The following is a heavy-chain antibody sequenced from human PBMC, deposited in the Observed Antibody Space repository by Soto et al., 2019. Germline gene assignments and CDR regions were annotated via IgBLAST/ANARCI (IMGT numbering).Heavy chain of an antibody. CDR1: GGSFSGYY. J-gene: IGHJ4*02. Sequence: QVQLQQWGAGLLKPSETLALTCAVYGGSFSGYYWNWIRQPPGKGLEWIGEINHSGSTNYNPSLKSRVTISVDTSKNQFSLKLSSVTAADTAVYYCARGGAGGLIATAVPRGDWGQGTLVTVSS. D-gene: IGHD6-13*01. V-gene: IGHV4-34*01. CDR3: ARGGAGGLIATAVPRGD. CDR2: INHSGST.